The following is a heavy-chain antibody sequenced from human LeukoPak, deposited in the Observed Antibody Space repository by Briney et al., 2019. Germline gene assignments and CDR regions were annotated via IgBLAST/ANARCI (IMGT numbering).Heavy chain of an antibody. CDR3: ARGRLYSSGSYYIY. CDR2: INHSGST. V-gene: IGHV4-34*01. D-gene: IGHD3-10*01. Sequence: SETMSPASAVYGGSFSGHYWSWVRQPPGKGLEWKGEINHSGSTSDNPSLNSRVSISVDTINNQFSLKLGSVAATSTAVYYCARGRLYSSGSYYIYWGQGTLVTVSA. J-gene: IGHJ4*02. CDR1: GGSFSGHY.